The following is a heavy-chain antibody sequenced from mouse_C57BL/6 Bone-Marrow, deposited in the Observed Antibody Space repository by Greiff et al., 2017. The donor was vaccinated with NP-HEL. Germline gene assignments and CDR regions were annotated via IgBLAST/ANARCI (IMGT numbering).Heavy chain of an antibody. V-gene: IGHV5-6*02. CDR1: GFTFSSYG. CDR3: ARHWHGNYVWFAY. J-gene: IGHJ3*01. D-gene: IGHD2-1*01. Sequence: DVKLVESGGDLVKPGGSLKLSCAASGFTFSSYGMSWVRQTPDKRLEWVATISSGGSYTYYPDSVKGRFTISRDNAKNTLYLQMSSLKSEDTAMYYCARHWHGNYVWFAYWGQGTLVTVSA. CDR2: ISSGGSYT.